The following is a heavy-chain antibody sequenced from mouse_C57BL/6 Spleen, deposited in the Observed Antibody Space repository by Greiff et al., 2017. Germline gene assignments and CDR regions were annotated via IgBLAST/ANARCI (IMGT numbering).Heavy chain of an antibody. D-gene: IGHD2-5*01. CDR1: GFSLTSYG. CDR2: IWSGGST. CDR3: ARNSLVVTYWYFDV. Sequence: QVQLQQSGPGLVQPSQSLSITCTVSGFSLTSYGVHWVRQSPGKGLEWLGVIWSGGSTDYNAAFISRLSISKDNSKSQVFFKMNSLQADDTAIYYCARNSLVVTYWYFDVWGTGTTVTVSS. V-gene: IGHV2-2*01. J-gene: IGHJ1*03.